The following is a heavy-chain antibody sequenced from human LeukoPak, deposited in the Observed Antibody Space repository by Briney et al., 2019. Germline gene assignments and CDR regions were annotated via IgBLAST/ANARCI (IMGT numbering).Heavy chain of an antibody. J-gene: IGHJ4*02. Sequence: PSETLSLTCTVSGGSISSYYWSWIRQPPGKGLEWIGYIYYSGSTNYNPSLKSRVTISVDTSKNQFSLKLSSVTAADTAVYYCAGELYGDTDYWGQGTLVTVSS. CDR1: GGSISSYY. V-gene: IGHV4-59*01. D-gene: IGHD4-17*01. CDR2: IYYSGST. CDR3: AGELYGDTDY.